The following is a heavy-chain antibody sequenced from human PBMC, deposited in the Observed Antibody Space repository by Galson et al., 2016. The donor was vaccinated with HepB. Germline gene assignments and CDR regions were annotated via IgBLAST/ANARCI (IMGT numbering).Heavy chain of an antibody. V-gene: IGHV3-30*18. Sequence: SLRLSCAASGFSFSSYGMHWVRQAPGKGLAWVAVISYDGSNKYYADSVKGRFTISRGNSKNTLYLQMNSLRAEDTAVYYCAKVRQLAYSYGRDVWGQGTTVTVSS. CDR3: AKVRQLAYSYGRDV. J-gene: IGHJ6*02. CDR2: ISYDGSNK. CDR1: GFSFSSYG. D-gene: IGHD6-6*01.